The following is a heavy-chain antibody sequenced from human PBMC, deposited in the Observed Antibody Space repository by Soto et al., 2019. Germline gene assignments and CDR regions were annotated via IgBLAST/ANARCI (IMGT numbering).Heavy chain of an antibody. CDR2: IYPGDSDT. CDR1: GYSFTSYW. Sequence: GESLKISCKGSGYSFTSYWIGWVRQMPGKGLEWMGIIYPGDSDTRYSPSFQGQVTISADKSISTAYLQWSSLKASDTAMYYCARQAYYYDSSGYYYYYGMDVWGQGTTVTVSS. J-gene: IGHJ6*02. CDR3: ARQAYYYDSSGYYYYYGMDV. D-gene: IGHD3-22*01. V-gene: IGHV5-51*01.